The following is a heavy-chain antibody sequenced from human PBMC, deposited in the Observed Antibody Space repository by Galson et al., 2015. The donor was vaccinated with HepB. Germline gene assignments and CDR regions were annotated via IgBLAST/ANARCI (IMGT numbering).Heavy chain of an antibody. CDR2: INAGSGNT. V-gene: IGHV1-3*01. D-gene: IGHD4-11*01. CDR3: ARDGDTVTKYFYYMDV. Sequence: SVKVSCKASGYTFSTYVVHWVRQAPGQGLEWMGWINAGSGNTRYSQKFQGRVTLTRDTSASTAFMELSSLRSEDTAVYYCARDGDTVTKYFYYMDVWGKGTTVTVSS. J-gene: IGHJ6*03. CDR1: GYTFSTYV.